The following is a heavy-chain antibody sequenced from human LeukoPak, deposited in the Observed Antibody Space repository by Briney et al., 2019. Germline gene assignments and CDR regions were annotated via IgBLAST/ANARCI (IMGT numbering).Heavy chain of an antibody. D-gene: IGHD3-22*01. CDR3: AKGVDYYDSSGYLGDY. Sequence: GGSLRLSCAASGFTFSSYAMSWVRQAPGKGLEWVSAISGSGGSTYYADSVKGRFTISGDNSKNTLYLQMNSLRAEDTAVYYCAKGVDYYDSSGYLGDYWGQGTLVTVSS. J-gene: IGHJ4*02. V-gene: IGHV3-23*01. CDR2: ISGSGGST. CDR1: GFTFSSYA.